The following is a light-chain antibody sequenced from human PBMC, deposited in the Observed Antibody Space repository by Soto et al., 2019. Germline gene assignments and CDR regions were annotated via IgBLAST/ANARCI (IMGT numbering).Light chain of an antibody. Sequence: QSALTQPPSASGSPGQSVTISCTGTSSDVGGYNYVSWYQQHPGKAPKLMIYEVTKRPSGVPDRFSGSKSGNTASLTVSGLQAEDEADYYCSSYAASNKRVFGTGTKVTVL. CDR3: SSYAASNKRV. CDR2: EVT. J-gene: IGLJ1*01. V-gene: IGLV2-8*01. CDR1: SSDVGGYNY.